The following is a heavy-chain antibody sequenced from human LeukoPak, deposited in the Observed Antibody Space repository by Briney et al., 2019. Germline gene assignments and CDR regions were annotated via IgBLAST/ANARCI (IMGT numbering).Heavy chain of an antibody. CDR3: TTDPLTGPTTHPDY. D-gene: IGHD3-9*01. CDR1: GFTFSNAW. Sequence: GGSLRLSCAASGFTFSNAWMSWVRQAPGKGLEWVGRIKSKTDGGTTDYAAPVKGRFTISRDDSKNTLYLQMNSLKTEDTAVYYCTTDPLTGPTTHPDYWGQGTLVTVSS. J-gene: IGHJ4*02. CDR2: IKSKTDGGTT. V-gene: IGHV3-15*01.